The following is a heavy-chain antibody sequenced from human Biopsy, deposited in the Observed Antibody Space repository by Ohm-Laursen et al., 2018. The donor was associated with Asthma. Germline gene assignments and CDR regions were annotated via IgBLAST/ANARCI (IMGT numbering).Heavy chain of an antibody. J-gene: IGHJ6*02. CDR1: GGSVSTGSYY. CDR3: ARGPNYHGSGRAPIGMDV. CDR2: IYYTGSD. D-gene: IGHD3-10*01. V-gene: IGHV4-61*01. Sequence: VTLSLTCTVSGGSVSTGSYYWSWIRQPPGKGLEWLGYIYYTGSDNYNPSLKSRVTISVDTSKNQFSLRLNSVTAADTAVYYCARGPNYHGSGRAPIGMDVWGQGTTVTVSS.